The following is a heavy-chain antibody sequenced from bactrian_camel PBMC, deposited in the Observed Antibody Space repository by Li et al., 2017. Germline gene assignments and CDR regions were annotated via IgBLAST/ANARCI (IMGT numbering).Heavy chain of an antibody. D-gene: IGHD1*01. CDR2: VDSGGST. V-gene: IGHV3S6*01. Sequence: VQLVESGGGSVQPGGSLRLSCAYSGSSYRTACMAWFRQSPGKEHEGVARVDSGGSTSYTDSVKGRFTISKDNAKNTLYLQMNSLEPEDTAMYYCAATIQTWSRGRLGCPDFYAYNNWGQGTQVTVS. J-gene: IGHJ4*01. CDR3: AATIQTWSRGRLGCPDFYAYNN. CDR1: GSSYRTAC.